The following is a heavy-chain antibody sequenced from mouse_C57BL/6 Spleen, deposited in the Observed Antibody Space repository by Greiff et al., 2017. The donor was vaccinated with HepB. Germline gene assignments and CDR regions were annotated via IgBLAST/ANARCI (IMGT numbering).Heavy chain of an antibody. Sequence: EVQLVESGAELVRPGASVKLSCTASGFNIKDDYMHWVKQRPEQGLEWIGWNDPENGDTEYASKFQGKATITADTSSNTAYLQLSSLTSEDTAVYYCMTKGFYWGQGTTLTVSS. V-gene: IGHV14-4*01. CDR2: NDPENGDT. J-gene: IGHJ2*01. CDR1: GFNIKDDY. CDR3: MTKGFY.